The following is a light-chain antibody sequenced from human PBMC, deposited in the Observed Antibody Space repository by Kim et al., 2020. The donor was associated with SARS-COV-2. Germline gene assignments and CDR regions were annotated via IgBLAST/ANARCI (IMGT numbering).Light chain of an antibody. V-gene: IGKV3-20*01. CDR2: DAS. Sequence: LPPGERATLSCRSSQSVSRSYLAWYQQNPGQAPSLLIYDASNRATGVPDRFSGSGSGTDFTLTISRVEPEDVAVYYCQQYGSSPYTFGQGTKLEI. CDR3: QQYGSSPYT. CDR1: QSVSRSY. J-gene: IGKJ2*01.